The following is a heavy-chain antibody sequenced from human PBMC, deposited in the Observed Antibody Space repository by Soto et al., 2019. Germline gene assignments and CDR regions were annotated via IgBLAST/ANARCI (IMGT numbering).Heavy chain of an antibody. V-gene: IGHV3-73*01. J-gene: IGHJ4*02. Sequence: GSLRLSCAASGXTFSGSAMHWVRQASGKGLELVGRIRSKANSYATAYAASVKGRFNISRDDSNNTAYMQMNSLKTEDTAVYYCTRTGDYWGQGTLGTVSS. CDR3: TRTGDY. CDR1: GXTFSGSA. CDR2: IRSKANSYAT. D-gene: IGHD1-1*01.